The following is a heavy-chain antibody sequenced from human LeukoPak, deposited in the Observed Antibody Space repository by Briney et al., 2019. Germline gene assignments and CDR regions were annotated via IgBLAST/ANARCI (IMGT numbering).Heavy chain of an antibody. D-gene: IGHD5-12*01. Sequence: PSETLSLTCAVYGGSFSGYYWSWLRQPPGKGLEWIGEINHSGSTNYNPSLKSRVTISVDTSKNQFSLKLSSVTAADTAVYYCARGLRTRSGYGLDPWGQGTLVTVSS. V-gene: IGHV4-34*01. J-gene: IGHJ4*02. CDR2: INHSGST. CDR3: ARGLRTRSGYGLDP. CDR1: GGSFSGYY.